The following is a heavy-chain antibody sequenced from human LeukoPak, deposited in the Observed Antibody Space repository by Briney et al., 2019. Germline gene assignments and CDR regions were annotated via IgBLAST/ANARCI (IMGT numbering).Heavy chain of an antibody. J-gene: IGHJ6*02. CDR1: GGSFSGYY. CDR2: INHSGST. Sequence: PSETLSLTCAVYGGSFSGYYWSWIRQPPGKGLEWIGEINHSGSTNYNPSLKSRVTISVDTSKNQFSLKLSSGTAADTAVYYCARDIVVVVARRYYYYYGMDVWGQGTTVTVSS. CDR3: ARDIVVVVARRYYYYYGMDV. D-gene: IGHD2-15*01. V-gene: IGHV4-34*01.